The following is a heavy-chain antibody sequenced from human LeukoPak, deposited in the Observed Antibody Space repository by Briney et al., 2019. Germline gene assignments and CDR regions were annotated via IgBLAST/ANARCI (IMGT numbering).Heavy chain of an antibody. D-gene: IGHD5-12*01. CDR3: ARGGGYDPPLFDY. CDR2: IYHSGST. CDR1: GGSISSGGYS. J-gene: IGHJ4*02. V-gene: IGHV4-30-2*01. Sequence: SETLSLTCAVSGGSISSGGYSWSWIRQPPGKGLEWIGYIYHSGSTYHNPSLKSRVTISVDRSKSQFSLKLSSVTAADTAVYYCARGGGYDPPLFDYWGQGTLVTVSS.